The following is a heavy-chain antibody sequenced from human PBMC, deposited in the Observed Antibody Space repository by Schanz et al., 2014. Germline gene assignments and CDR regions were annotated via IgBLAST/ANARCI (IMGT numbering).Heavy chain of an antibody. D-gene: IGHD3-9*01. CDR1: RSTFSSYT. Sequence: QVQLVQSGAEVKKPGSSVKVSCKASRSTFSSYTISWVRQARGQGLEWVGRFIPILDVGNYAQQFQGRVTMTTDTSTSTAYMELRSLRSDDTAVYYCARVQDDILTGSEYYYGMDDWGQGTTVTVSS. J-gene: IGHJ6*02. V-gene: IGHV1-69*02. CDR3: ARVQDDILTGSEYYYGMDD. CDR2: FIPILDVG.